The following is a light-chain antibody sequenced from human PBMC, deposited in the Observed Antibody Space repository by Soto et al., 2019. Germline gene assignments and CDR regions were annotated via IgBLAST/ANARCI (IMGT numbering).Light chain of an antibody. CDR2: AAS. Sequence: DIQMTQSPSSLSVSVGHRVTITCRASQSIGGFLNWYQQKLGKAPKLLIYAASSLQSGVPSRFSGSGSGTDFTLTISSLQPEDFATYDCQQSYSTPLTFGGGTKVDIK. CDR1: QSIGGF. CDR3: QQSYSTPLT. V-gene: IGKV1-39*01. J-gene: IGKJ4*01.